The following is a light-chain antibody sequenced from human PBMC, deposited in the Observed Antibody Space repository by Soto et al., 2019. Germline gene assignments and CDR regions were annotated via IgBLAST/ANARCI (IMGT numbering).Light chain of an antibody. CDR3: SSCASSGTPYV. CDR2: DVS. V-gene: IGLV2-14*01. CDR1: SSDVGGYNY. Sequence: QSVLTQPASVSGSPGQSITISCTGTSSDVGGYNYVSWYQQHPGKAPKLMIYDVSNRPSGVSNRFSASKSGNTASLTISGLQAEDEADYYCSSCASSGTPYVFGTGTKVTVL. J-gene: IGLJ1*01.